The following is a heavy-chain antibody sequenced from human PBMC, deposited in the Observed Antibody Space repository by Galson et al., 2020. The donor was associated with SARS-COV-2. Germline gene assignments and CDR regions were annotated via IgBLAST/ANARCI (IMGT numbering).Heavy chain of an antibody. CDR1: GGSIGNSF. J-gene: IGHJ4*02. CDR3: AKFYGVFTYFDFSGYPLGYFVV. V-gene: IGHV4-59*01. Sequence: SQTLSLTCSVSGGSIGNSFWSWIRQFPGKGLEWIGCIYYSGRTNYNTSLESRATLSLETNRVSLKLTSVIAADAAVYFCAKFYGVFTYFDFSGYPLGYFVVWGQGTLVTVSS. CDR2: IYYSGRT. D-gene: IGHD3-22*01.